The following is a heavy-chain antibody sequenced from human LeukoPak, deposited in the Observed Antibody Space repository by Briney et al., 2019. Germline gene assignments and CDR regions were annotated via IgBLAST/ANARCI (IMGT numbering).Heavy chain of an antibody. CDR3: ASFTTVTSSVDY. CDR1: GGSFSGYY. D-gene: IGHD4-17*01. CDR2: INHSGST. V-gene: IGHV4-34*01. J-gene: IGHJ4*02. Sequence: SETLSLTCAVYGGSFSGYYWSWIRQPPGKGLEWIGEINHSGSTNYNPSLKSRVTISVDTSKNQFSLKLSSVTAADTAVYYCASFTTVTSSVDYWGQGTLVTVSS.